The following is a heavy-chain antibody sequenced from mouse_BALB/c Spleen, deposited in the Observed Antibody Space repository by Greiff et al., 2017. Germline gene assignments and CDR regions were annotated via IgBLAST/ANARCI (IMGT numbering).Heavy chain of an antibody. Sequence: EVHLVESGGGLVQPGGSLRLSCATSGFTFTDYYMSWVRQPPGKALEWLGFIRNKANGYTTEYSASVKGRFTISRDNSQSILYLQMNTLRAEDSATYYCARDDYYGSSYNYWGQGTTLTVSS. CDR1: GFTFTDYY. CDR2: IRNKANGYTT. CDR3: ARDDYYGSSYNY. D-gene: IGHD1-1*01. V-gene: IGHV7-3*02. J-gene: IGHJ2*01.